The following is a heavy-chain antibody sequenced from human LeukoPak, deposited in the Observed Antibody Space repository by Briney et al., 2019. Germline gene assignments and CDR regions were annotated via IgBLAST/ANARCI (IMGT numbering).Heavy chain of an antibody. CDR2: MNPNSGNT. Sequence: GASVKVSCKASGYTFTSYDINWVRQATGQGLEWMGWMNPNSGNTGYAQNFQGRVTMTRNTSISTAYMELSSLRSEDTAMYYCARAPGLVSYSDSNGYYYSGDFDYWGQGTPVTVSS. CDR1: GYTFTSYD. J-gene: IGHJ4*02. CDR3: ARAPGLVSYSDSNGYYYSGDFDY. D-gene: IGHD3-22*01. V-gene: IGHV1-8*01.